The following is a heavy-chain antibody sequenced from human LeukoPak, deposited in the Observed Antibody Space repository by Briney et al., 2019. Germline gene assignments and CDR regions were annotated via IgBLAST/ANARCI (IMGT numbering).Heavy chain of an antibody. Sequence: TSETLSLTCAVYGESFSGYYWSWIRQPPGKGLEWIGEVIHSGSTNYNPSLKSRVTISVDTSKNQFSLKLSSVTAADTAVYYCARADIVTDAARGSVTLDYWGQGTLLTVSS. CDR3: ARADIVTDAARGSVTLDY. J-gene: IGHJ4*02. CDR1: GESFSGYY. D-gene: IGHD5-12*01. V-gene: IGHV4-34*12. CDR2: VIHSGST.